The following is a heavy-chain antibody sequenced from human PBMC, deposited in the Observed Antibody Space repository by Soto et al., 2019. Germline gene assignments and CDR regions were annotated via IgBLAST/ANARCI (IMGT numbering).Heavy chain of an antibody. CDR1: GGTFSSYS. J-gene: IGHJ3*02. V-gene: IGHV1-69*13. D-gene: IGHD6-6*01. CDR3: ARDRSLAARDAFDI. Sequence: SGKVSCEASGGTFSSYSISWVRQAPGQGLEWMGGIIPIFGTANYAQKFQGRVTITADESTSTAYMELSSLRSEDTAVYYCARDRSLAARDAFDIWGQGTMVTVSS. CDR2: IIPIFGTA.